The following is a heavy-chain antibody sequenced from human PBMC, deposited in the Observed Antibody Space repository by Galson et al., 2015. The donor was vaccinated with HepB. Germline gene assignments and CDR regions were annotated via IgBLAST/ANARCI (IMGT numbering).Heavy chain of an antibody. J-gene: IGHJ4*02. CDR2: ISSNGGGT. CDR1: GFTFSSYA. D-gene: IGHD6-19*01. V-gene: IGHV3-64D*06. Sequence: SLRLSCAASGFTFSSYAMHWVRQAPGQGLEYVSSISSNGGGTSHADSVKGRFTISGDNSKNTLYLQMSSLRPEDTAVYYCVKGYRIEYSSGWYYFDYWGQGTLVTVSS. CDR3: VKGYRIEYSSGWYYFDY.